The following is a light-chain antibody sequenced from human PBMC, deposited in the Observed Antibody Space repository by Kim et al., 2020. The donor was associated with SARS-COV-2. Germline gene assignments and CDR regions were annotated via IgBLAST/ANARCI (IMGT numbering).Light chain of an antibody. J-gene: IGLJ2*01. V-gene: IGLV1-40*01. CDR3: QSYDSSLSGSV. Sequence: QRVTITCTGSSSNNGAGYEVHWYQQLPGTAPKLLIYGNSNRPSGVPDRFSGSKSGTSASLAITGLQAEDEADYYCQSYDSSLSGSVFGGGTQLTVL. CDR1: SSNNGAGYE. CDR2: GNS.